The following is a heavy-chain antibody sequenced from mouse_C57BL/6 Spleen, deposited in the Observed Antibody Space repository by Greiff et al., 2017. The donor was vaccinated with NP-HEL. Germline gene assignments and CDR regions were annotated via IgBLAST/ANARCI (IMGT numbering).Heavy chain of an antibody. CDR3: ARLGVTTALDY. D-gene: IGHD2-2*01. CDR1: GYTFTSYW. Sequence: VQLQQPGAELVKPGASVKLSCKASGYTFTSYWMQWVKQRPGQGLEWIGEIDPSDSYTNYNQKFKGKATLTVDTSSSTAYMQLSSLTSEDSAVYYCARLGVTTALDYWGQGTTLTVSS. V-gene: IGHV1-50*01. CDR2: IDPSDSYT. J-gene: IGHJ2*01.